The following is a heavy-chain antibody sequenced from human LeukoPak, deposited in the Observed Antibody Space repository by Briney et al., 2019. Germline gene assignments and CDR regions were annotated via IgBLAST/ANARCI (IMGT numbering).Heavy chain of an antibody. D-gene: IGHD1-26*01. CDR2: ISYDGSNK. CDR3: AKDRGVVGATSY. J-gene: IGHJ4*02. CDR1: GFTFSSYG. Sequence: GGSLRLSCAASGFTFSSYGMHWVRQAPGKGLEWVAVISYDGSNKYYADSVEGRFTISRDNSKNTLYLQMNSLRAEDTAVYYCAKDRGVVGATSYWGQGTLVTVSS. V-gene: IGHV3-30*18.